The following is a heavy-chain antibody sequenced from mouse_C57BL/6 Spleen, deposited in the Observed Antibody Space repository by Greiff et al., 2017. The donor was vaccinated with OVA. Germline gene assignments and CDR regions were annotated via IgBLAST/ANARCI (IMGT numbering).Heavy chain of an antibody. CDR1: GYTFTDYE. CDR2: LDPETGGT. Sequence: ESGAELVRPGASVTLSCKASGYTFTDYEMHWVKQTPVHGLEWIGALDPETGGTAYNQKFKGKAILTADKSSSTAYMELRSLTSEDSAVYYCTNYYGSNYFDYWGQGTTLTVSS. V-gene: IGHV1-15*01. CDR3: TNYYGSNYFDY. J-gene: IGHJ2*01. D-gene: IGHD1-1*01.